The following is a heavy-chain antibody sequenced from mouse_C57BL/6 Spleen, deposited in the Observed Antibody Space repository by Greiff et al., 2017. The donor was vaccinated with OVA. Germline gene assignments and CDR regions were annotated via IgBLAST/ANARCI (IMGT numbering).Heavy chain of an antibody. D-gene: IGHD1-1*01. J-gene: IGHJ1*03. Sequence: VQLQQSGPELVKPGASVKLSCKASGYTFTSYDINWVKQRPGQGLEWIGWIYPRDGSTKYNEKFKGKATLTVDTSSSTAYMELHSLTSEDSAVYFCARDYGSSPGYFDVWGTGTTVTVSS. CDR2: IYPRDGST. V-gene: IGHV1-85*01. CDR1: GYTFTSYD. CDR3: ARDYGSSPGYFDV.